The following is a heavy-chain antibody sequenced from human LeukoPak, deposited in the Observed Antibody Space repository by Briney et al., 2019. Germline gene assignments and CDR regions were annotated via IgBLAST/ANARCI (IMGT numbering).Heavy chain of an antibody. V-gene: IGHV1-69*13. CDR1: GGTFSSYA. CDR2: IIPIFSTS. Sequence: ASVKVSCKASGGTFSSYAISWVRQAPGQGLEWMGGIIPIFSTSNYAQKFQGRVTMTADESTSTAYMELSSLRSEDTALYYCARAQETYSSGWYGYGFDIWGQGTMVTVSS. CDR3: ARAQETYSSGWYGYGFDI. J-gene: IGHJ3*02. D-gene: IGHD6-19*01.